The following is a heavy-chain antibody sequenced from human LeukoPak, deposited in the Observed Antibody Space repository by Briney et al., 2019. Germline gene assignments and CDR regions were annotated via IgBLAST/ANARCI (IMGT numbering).Heavy chain of an antibody. V-gene: IGHV3-9*01. D-gene: IGHD3-22*01. CDR3: AKGVDYDSSGRRVDWYFDL. J-gene: IGHJ2*01. CDR1: GFTFDDYA. Sequence: GRPLRLSCAASGFTFDDYAMHWVRQAPGKGLEWVSGISWNSGSIGYADSVKGRFTISRDNAKNSLYLQMNSLRAEDTALYYCAKGVDYDSSGRRVDWYFDLWGRGTLVTVSS. CDR2: ISWNSGSI.